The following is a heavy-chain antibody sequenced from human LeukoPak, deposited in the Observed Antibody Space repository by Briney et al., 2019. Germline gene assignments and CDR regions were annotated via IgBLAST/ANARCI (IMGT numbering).Heavy chain of an antibody. CDR3: ARSPPADGYNPADY. D-gene: IGHD5-24*01. Sequence: GGSLRLSCAASGFTVSSSYMTWVRQAPGKGLEWVSVIYSGGNTYYADSVKDRFTISRDNSKNTLYLQMNSLRAGDTAVYYCARSPPADGYNPADYWGQGTLVTVSS. CDR1: GFTVSSSY. J-gene: IGHJ4*02. V-gene: IGHV3-53*01. CDR2: IYSGGNT.